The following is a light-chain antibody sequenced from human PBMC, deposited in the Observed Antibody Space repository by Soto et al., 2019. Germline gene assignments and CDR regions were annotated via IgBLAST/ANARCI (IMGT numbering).Light chain of an antibody. V-gene: IGKV1-39*01. CDR3: QPSYRTRYT. CDR2: GAS. Sequence: DIQMTQSPSSLSASVGDSVTITCRASQSISSDLHWYQHKPGKATQLLIFGASNLQSGVPSRFSGIGDGTDFTLTRSSLQPQDFASYYCQPSYRTRYTVGQGPNLEIK. J-gene: IGKJ2*01. CDR1: QSISSD.